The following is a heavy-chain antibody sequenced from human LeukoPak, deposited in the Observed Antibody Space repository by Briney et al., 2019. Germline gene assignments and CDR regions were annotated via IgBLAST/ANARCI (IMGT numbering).Heavy chain of an antibody. D-gene: IGHD1-26*01. J-gene: IGHJ4*02. Sequence: GASVKVSCKASGGTFSSYAISWVRQAPGQGLEWMGRINPNSGGTNYAQKLQGRVTMTTDTSTSTAYMELRSLRSDDTAVYYCARAKWDYWGQGTLVTVSS. V-gene: IGHV1-18*01. CDR1: GGTFSSYA. CDR2: INPNSGGT. CDR3: ARAKWDY.